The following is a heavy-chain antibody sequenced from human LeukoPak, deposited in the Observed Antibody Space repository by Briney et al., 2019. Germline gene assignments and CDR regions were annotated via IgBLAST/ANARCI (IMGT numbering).Heavy chain of an antibody. D-gene: IGHD1-26*01. CDR2: IYYSGST. V-gene: IGHV4-39*01. CDR3: ARIVGASDY. CDR1: GSSISSYY. J-gene: IGHJ4*02. Sequence: SETLSLTCTVSGSSISSYYWGWIRQPPGQGLEWIGSIYYSGSTYYNPSLKSRVTISVDTSKNQFSLKLSSVTAADTAVYYCARIVGASDYWGQGTLVTVSS.